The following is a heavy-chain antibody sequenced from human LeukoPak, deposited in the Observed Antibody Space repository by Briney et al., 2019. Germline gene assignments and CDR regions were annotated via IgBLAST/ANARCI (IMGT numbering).Heavy chain of an antibody. CDR3: ARAALPRTWELIGNWFDP. D-gene: IGHD1-26*01. Sequence: VASVKVSCKASGGTFSSSYAISWVRQAPGQGLEWMGDIIPISGTTNYAQKFQGRVTMTRDTSISTAYMELSRLRSDDTAVYYCARAALPRTWELIGNWFDPWGQGTLVTVSS. CDR2: IIPISGTT. V-gene: IGHV1-69*05. J-gene: IGHJ5*02. CDR1: GGTFSSSYA.